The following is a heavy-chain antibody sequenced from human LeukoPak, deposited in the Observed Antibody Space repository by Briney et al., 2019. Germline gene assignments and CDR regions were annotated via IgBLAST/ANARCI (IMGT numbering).Heavy chain of an antibody. CDR3: ARMLGYCSGGSCYYYGMDV. D-gene: IGHD2-15*01. Sequence: SETLSLTCTVSGGSVSSGSYYWSWIRQPPGKGLEWIGYIYYSGSTNYNPSLKSRVTISVDTSKNQFSLKLSSVTAADTAVYYCARMLGYCSGGSCYYYGMDVWGQGTTVTVSS. V-gene: IGHV4-61*01. CDR2: IYYSGST. CDR1: GGSVSSGSYY. J-gene: IGHJ6*02.